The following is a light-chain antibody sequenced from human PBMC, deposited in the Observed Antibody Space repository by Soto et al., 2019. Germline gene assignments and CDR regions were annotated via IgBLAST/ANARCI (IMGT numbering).Light chain of an antibody. CDR3: QQTFSSPYT. CDR2: APS. CDR1: QSISAY. Sequence: DIQMTQSPSSLSASVGDRITITCRASQSISAYLNWYQHKPGKAPKLLIFAPSTLQTGVPSRFSGSGSGTHFTLTISGLKPEDFATYYCQQTFSSPYTFAQGTKLEI. J-gene: IGKJ2*01. V-gene: IGKV1-39*01.